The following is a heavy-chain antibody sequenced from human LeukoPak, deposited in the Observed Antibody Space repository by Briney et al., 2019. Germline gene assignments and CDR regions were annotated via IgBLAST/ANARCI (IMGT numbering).Heavy chain of an antibody. D-gene: IGHD6-6*01. J-gene: IGHJ4*02. CDR3: ARVLSRAAENIQDY. CDR1: GFTFSSYS. Sequence: PGGSLRLSCAASGFTFSSYSMNWVRQAPGKGLEWVSSISSSSSYIYYADSVKGRFTISKDNAKNSLYLQMNSLRAEDTAVYYCARVLSRAAENIQDYWGQGTLVTVSS. CDR2: ISSSSSYI. V-gene: IGHV3-21*01.